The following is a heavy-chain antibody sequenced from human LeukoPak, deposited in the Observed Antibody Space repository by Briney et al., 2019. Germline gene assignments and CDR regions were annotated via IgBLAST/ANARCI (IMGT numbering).Heavy chain of an antibody. V-gene: IGHV4-38-2*02. CDR2: IYHSGST. D-gene: IGHD3-16*02. CDR3: ARALTFGGVIVALDY. J-gene: IGHJ4*02. CDR1: GYSISSGYY. Sequence: SETLSLTCTVSGYSISSGYYWGWIRQPPGKGLEWIGSIYHSGSTYYNPSLKSRVTISVDTSKNQFSLKLSSVTAADTAVYYCARALTFGGVIVALDYWGQGTLVTVSS.